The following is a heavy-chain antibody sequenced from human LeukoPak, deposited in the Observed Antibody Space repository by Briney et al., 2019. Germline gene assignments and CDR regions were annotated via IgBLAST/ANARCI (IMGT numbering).Heavy chain of an antibody. CDR3: ARGCSGGSCYSVYGDDYYYYGMDV. CDR1: GGSISSGDYY. V-gene: IGHV4-30-4*01. CDR2: IYYSGST. Sequence: PSETLSLTCTVSGGSISSGDYYWSWIRQPPGKGLEWIGYIYYSGSTYYNPSLKSRVNISVDTSKNQFSLKLSSVTAADTAVYYCARGCSGGSCYSVYGDDYYYYGMDVWGQGTTVTVSS. D-gene: IGHD2-15*01. J-gene: IGHJ6*02.